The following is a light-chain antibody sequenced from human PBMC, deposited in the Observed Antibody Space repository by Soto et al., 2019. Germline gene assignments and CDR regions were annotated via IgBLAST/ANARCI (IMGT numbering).Light chain of an antibody. CDR3: SSYTSSSPVV. V-gene: IGLV2-18*02. CDR2: EVS. Sequence: QSALTQPPSVSGSPGQSVTISCTGTSSDVGSYNRVSWYQQPPGTAPKLIIYEVSNRPSGVPDRFSGSKSGNTASLTISGLQAEDEADYYCSSYTSSSPVVFGGGTKHTV. J-gene: IGLJ3*02. CDR1: SSDVGSYNR.